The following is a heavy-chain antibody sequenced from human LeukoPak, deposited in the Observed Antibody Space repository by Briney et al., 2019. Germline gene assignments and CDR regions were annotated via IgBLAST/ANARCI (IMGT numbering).Heavy chain of an antibody. D-gene: IGHD2-2*01. Sequence: SETLSLTCTVSGGSISSYYWSWIRQPPGKGLEWIGDIYYSGSTNYNPSLKSRVTISVDTSKNQFSLKLSSVTAADTAVYYCARRDPSSYPFFDYWGRGTLVTVSS. CDR3: ARRDPSSYPFFDY. J-gene: IGHJ4*02. CDR1: GGSISSYY. V-gene: IGHV4-59*08. CDR2: IYYSGST.